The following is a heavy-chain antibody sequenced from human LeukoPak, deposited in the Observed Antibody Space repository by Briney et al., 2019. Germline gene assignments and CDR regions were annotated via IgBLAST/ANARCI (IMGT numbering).Heavy chain of an antibody. V-gene: IGHV3-13*01. CDR2: IGTDGDT. J-gene: IGHJ3*02. CDR1: GFTFSSYD. CDR3: ARIGVEAFDI. Sequence: GGSLRLSCAASGFTFSSYDMHWVRQATGKGLEWVSAIGTDGDTFYPGSVKGRFTISRDNAENSLYLQMNSLRAEDTAVYYCARIGVEAFDIWGQGTMVTVSS.